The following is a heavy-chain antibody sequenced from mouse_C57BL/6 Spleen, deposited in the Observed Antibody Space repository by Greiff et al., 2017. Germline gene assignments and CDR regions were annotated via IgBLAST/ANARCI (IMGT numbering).Heavy chain of an antibody. CDR3: ALNWDGYAMDY. D-gene: IGHD4-1*01. J-gene: IGHJ4*01. Sequence: QVQLQQPGAELVKPGASVKLSCKASGYTFTSYWMHWVKQRPGQGLEWIGMIHPNSGSTNYNEKFKSKATLTVDKSSSTAYMQLSSLTSEDSAVYYCALNWDGYAMDYWGQGTSVTVSS. CDR2: IHPNSGST. V-gene: IGHV1-64*01. CDR1: GYTFTSYW.